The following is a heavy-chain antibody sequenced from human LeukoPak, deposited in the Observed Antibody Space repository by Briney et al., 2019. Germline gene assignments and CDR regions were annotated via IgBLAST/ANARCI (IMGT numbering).Heavy chain of an antibody. D-gene: IGHD2-2*01. Sequence: SSETLSLTCTVSGGSISSYYWSWIRQPPGKGLEWIGYIYYSGSTNYNPSLKSRVTISVDTSKNQFSLKLSSVTAADTAVYYCARQARITSLRLTWFDPWGQGTLVTVSS. CDR2: IYYSGST. V-gene: IGHV4-59*08. J-gene: IGHJ5*02. CDR3: ARQARITSLRLTWFDP. CDR1: GGSISSYY.